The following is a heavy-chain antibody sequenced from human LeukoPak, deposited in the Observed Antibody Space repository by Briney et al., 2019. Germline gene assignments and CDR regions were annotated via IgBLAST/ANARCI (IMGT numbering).Heavy chain of an antibody. Sequence: GSLRLSCAASGFTFSDHYMDWVRQAPGKGLEWVGRTRNKANSYTTEYAASVKGRFTISRDDSKNSLCLQMNSLKTEDTAVYYCARESGVYSSSWYLDYWGQGTLVTVPS. CDR2: TRNKANSYTT. V-gene: IGHV3-72*01. D-gene: IGHD6-13*01. J-gene: IGHJ4*02. CDR3: ARESGVYSSSWYLDY. CDR1: GFTFSDHY.